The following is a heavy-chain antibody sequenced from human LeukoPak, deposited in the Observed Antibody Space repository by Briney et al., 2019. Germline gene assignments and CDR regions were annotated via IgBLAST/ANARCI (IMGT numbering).Heavy chain of an antibody. CDR1: GGSFSGYY. V-gene: IGHV4-59*01. CDR2: IYYSGST. CDR3: ARGGPPGYYYDYYMDV. Sequence: SETLSLTCAVYGGSFSGYYWSWIRQTPGKGLEWIGYIYYSGSTNFNPSLKSRVTISVDTSKNQFSLKMSSVTAADTAVYFCARGGPPGYYYDYYMDVWGKGTTVTISS. J-gene: IGHJ6*03.